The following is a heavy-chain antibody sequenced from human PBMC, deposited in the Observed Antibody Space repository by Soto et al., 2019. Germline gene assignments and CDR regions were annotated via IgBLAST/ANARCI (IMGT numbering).Heavy chain of an antibody. Sequence: PGGSLRLSCAASGFTFDDYAMHWVRQAPGKGLEWVSGISWNSGSIGYADSVKGRFTISRDNAKNSLYLQMNSLRAEDTALYYCAKGIWFGEPRFDYWGQGTLVTVSS. CDR1: GFTFDDYA. J-gene: IGHJ4*02. V-gene: IGHV3-9*01. CDR3: AKGIWFGEPRFDY. CDR2: ISWNSGSI. D-gene: IGHD3-10*01.